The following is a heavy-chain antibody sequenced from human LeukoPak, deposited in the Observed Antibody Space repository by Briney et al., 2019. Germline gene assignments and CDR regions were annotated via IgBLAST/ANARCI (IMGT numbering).Heavy chain of an antibody. V-gene: IGHV4-4*07. CDR1: GGSISSYY. J-gene: IGHJ5*02. CDR2: IYTSGST. Sequence: SETLSLTCTVSGGSISSYYWSWIRQPAGKGLEWIGRIYTSGSTNYNPSLKSRVTMSVDTSKNQFSLKLSSVTAADTAVYYCARGGGSELLWFGELSWWFDPWGQGTLVTVSS. D-gene: IGHD3-10*01. CDR3: ARGGGSELLWFGELSWWFDP.